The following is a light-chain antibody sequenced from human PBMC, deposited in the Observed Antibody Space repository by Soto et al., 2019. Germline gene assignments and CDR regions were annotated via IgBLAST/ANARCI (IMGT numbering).Light chain of an antibody. J-gene: IGKJ1*01. Sequence: EIVMTQSPASLSVPPGERATLSCRASQSVSTNFAWYLQKPGQAPRRLFYVASTRATAVPARFTASGSGTEFTLSISSLQSDDFGVYYCQQHVIWPLTFGQGTKVEIK. CDR1: QSVSTN. CDR2: VAS. V-gene: IGKV3-15*01. CDR3: QQHVIWPLT.